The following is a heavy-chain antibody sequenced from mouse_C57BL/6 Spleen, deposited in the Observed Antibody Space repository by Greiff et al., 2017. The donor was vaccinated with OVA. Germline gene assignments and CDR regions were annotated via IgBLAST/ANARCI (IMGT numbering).Heavy chain of an antibody. V-gene: IGHV1-74*01. CDR1: GYTFTSYW. Sequence: QVQLQQPGAELVKPGASVKVSCKASGYTFTSYWMHWVKQRPGQGLEWIGRIHPSDSDTNYNQKFKGKATLTVEKSSSTAYMQLSSLTSEDSAVYYCAIEGYYYGSTNFDYWGQGTTLTVSS. CDR2: IHPSDSDT. D-gene: IGHD1-1*01. CDR3: AIEGYYYGSTNFDY. J-gene: IGHJ2*01.